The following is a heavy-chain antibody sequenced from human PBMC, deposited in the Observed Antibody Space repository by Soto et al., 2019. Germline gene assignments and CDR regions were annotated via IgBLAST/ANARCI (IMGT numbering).Heavy chain of an antibody. Sequence: SETLSLTCTVSGGSISSYYWSWIRQPPGKGLEWIGYIYYSGSTNYYPSLKSRVTISVDTSKNQFSLKLSSVTAADTAVYYCARVSYGASYNWFDPWGQGTLVTVSS. V-gene: IGHV4-59*08. CDR1: GGSISSYY. CDR2: IYYSGST. J-gene: IGHJ5*02. D-gene: IGHD4-17*01. CDR3: ARVSYGASYNWFDP.